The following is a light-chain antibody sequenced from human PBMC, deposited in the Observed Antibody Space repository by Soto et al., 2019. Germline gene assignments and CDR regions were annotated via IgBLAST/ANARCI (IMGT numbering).Light chain of an antibody. CDR1: SNYIGSYNY. CDR2: DVS. Sequence: QSALTQPASVSGSPGQSIIISCTGTSNYIGSYNYVSWYQQHPGKAPKLMTYDVSARPSGVSNRFSGSKSGNTASLTISGLQAEDEADYYCSSFSTTTTLVFGTGTKLTVL. J-gene: IGLJ1*01. V-gene: IGLV2-14*03. CDR3: SSFSTTTTLV.